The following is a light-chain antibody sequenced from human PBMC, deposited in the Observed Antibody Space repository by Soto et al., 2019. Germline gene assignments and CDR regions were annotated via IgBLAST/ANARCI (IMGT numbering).Light chain of an antibody. J-gene: IGKJ1*01. CDR2: AAS. CDR1: QSVNSN. Sequence: IVIKKSPSTLSVSKGERATLSCRASQSVNSNLAWYQQKPGQAPRLLIYAASTRATGIPARFSGSGSGTEFTLTISSLQSEDFAVYYCQQFNSSPRTFGQGTIVDI. CDR3: QQFNSSPRT. V-gene: IGKV3-15*01.